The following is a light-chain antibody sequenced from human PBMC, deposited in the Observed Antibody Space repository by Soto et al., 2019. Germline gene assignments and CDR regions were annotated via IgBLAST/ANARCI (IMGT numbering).Light chain of an antibody. CDR2: GAS. CDR1: QSVSSN. J-gene: IGKJ1*01. Sequence: EIVMTQSPATLSVSPGERATLSCRASQSVSSNLAWYQQKPGQAPRLLIYGASTRATGIPAGFSGSGSGTEFTLTISSLQSEDFAVYYCQQYNNWPPFGQGTKVDSK. V-gene: IGKV3-15*01. CDR3: QQYNNWPP.